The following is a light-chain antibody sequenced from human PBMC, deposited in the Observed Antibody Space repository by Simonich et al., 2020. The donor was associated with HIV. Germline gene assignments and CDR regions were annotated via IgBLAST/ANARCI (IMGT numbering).Light chain of an antibody. J-gene: IGKJ2*01. CDR2: DAS. Sequence: EIVMTQSPATLSVSPGERATLSCRAGQSVSSYLAWYQPKPGQAPRLLIYDASNRATGIPARFSGSGSGRDFTLTISNMHSEDFAVYYCQQYNNWPLLFGQGTKLEIK. CDR1: QSVSSY. V-gene: IGKV3D-15*01. CDR3: QQYNNWPLL.